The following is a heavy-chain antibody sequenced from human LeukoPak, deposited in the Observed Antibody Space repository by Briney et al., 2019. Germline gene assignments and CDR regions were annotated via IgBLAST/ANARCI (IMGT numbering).Heavy chain of an antibody. V-gene: IGHV4-59*08. Sequence: PSETLSLTCTVSGGSISSYYWSWIRQPAGKGLEWIGYIYYSGSTNYNPSLKSRVTISVDTSKNQFSLKLGSVTAADTAMYYCARHIITMVRGVPSGMDVWGQGTTVTVSS. CDR2: IYYSGST. J-gene: IGHJ6*02. D-gene: IGHD3-10*01. CDR3: ARHIITMVRGVPSGMDV. CDR1: GGSISSYY.